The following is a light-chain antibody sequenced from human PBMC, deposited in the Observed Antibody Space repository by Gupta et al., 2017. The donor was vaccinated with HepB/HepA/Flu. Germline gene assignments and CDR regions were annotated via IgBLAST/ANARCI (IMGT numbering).Light chain of an antibody. Sequence: QSVLTQPPSASGTPGQRVTISCSGSSSNIGNNYVYWYRNLPGTAPKLLMYRNNQRPSGVPDRFSGSKSGTSVSLAIXGXRSEDEXDYYCAAWDDSLSGFVFGSGTKVTVL. J-gene: IGLJ1*01. CDR1: SSNIGNNY. CDR3: AAWDDSLSGFV. V-gene: IGLV1-47*01. CDR2: RNN.